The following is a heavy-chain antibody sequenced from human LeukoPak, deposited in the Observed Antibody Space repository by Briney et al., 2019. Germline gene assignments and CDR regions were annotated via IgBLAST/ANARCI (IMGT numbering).Heavy chain of an antibody. CDR3: ARDLGFWSGYYTYNWFDP. CDR1: GGSISSYY. D-gene: IGHD3-3*01. J-gene: IGHJ5*02. Sequence: SETLSLTCTVSGGSISSYYWSWIRQPPGKGLEWIGYIYNSGSTNYNPSLKSRVTISVDTSKNQFSLKLSSVTAADTAVYYCARDLGFWSGYYTYNWFDPWGQGTLVTVSS. V-gene: IGHV4-59*01. CDR2: IYNSGST.